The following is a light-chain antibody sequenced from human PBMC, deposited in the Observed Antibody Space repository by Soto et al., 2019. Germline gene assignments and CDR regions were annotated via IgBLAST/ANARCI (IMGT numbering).Light chain of an antibody. CDR3: QSYDSSLSGYV. CDR2: DSR. J-gene: IGLJ7*01. V-gene: IGLV1-40*01. CDR1: SSNIGAGYN. Sequence: QSVLTQPPSVSGAPGQRVTISCTGSSSNIGAGYNVHWYQQLPGTAPQLLIYDSRNRPSGVPDRFSGSKSGTSASLAITGLQAEDEADYYCQSYDSSLSGYVFGTGTQLTVL.